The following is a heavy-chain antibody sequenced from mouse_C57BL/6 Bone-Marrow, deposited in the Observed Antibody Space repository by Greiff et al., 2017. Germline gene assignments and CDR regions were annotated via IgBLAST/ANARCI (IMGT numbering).Heavy chain of an antibody. V-gene: IGHV14-4*01. CDR3: TTPYDYDDPRGFAY. Sequence: VQLQQSGAELVRPGASVKLSCTASGFNITDDYMHWVKQSPEQGLEWIGWIDPEYGDTEYASKFQGKATITADTSSNTAYLQLSSLTSEDSAVYYCTTPYDYDDPRGFAYWGQGTLVTVSA. J-gene: IGHJ3*01. CDR2: IDPEYGDT. CDR1: GFNITDDY. D-gene: IGHD2-4*01.